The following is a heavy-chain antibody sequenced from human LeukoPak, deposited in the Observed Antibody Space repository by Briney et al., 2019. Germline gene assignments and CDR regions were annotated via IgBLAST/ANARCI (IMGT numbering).Heavy chain of an antibody. CDR3: ARVSVVPAAMTGGWFDY. V-gene: IGHV4-59*01. J-gene: IGHJ4*02. CDR2: IYYSGST. Sequence: SSETLSLTCTVSGGSISSYYWSWIRQPPGKGLEWIGYIYYSGSTNYNPSLKSRVTISVDTSKDQFSLKLSSVTAADTAVYYCARVSVVPAAMTGGWFDYWGQGTLVTVSS. D-gene: IGHD2-2*01. CDR1: GGSISSYY.